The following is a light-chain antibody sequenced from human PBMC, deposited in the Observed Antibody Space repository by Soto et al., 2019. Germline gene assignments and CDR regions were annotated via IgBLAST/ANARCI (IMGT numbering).Light chain of an antibody. CDR1: SSDVGTYRY. Sequence: QSALTQPPSASGSPGQSVTISCTGTSSDVGTYRYVSWYQHHPGKAPKLMIYEVSKRPSGVPDRFSGSKSGNTASLTVSGLQAEDEADYYCSSYGGSDNLVFGGGTKLTVL. J-gene: IGLJ3*02. CDR2: EVS. V-gene: IGLV2-8*01. CDR3: SSYGGSDNLV.